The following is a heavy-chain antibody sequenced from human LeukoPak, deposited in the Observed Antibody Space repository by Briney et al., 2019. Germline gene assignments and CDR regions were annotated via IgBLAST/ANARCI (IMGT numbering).Heavy chain of an antibody. V-gene: IGHV3-23*01. CDR1: GFTFSSDA. D-gene: IGHD3-22*01. Sequence: PGGSLRLSCAASGFTFSSDAMNWVRRAPGKGLEWVSSISGDGRNIQYADSVKGRFTISRDNSKNTLYLQMNSLRAEDTAVYYCANAPFLLPRDYWGQGTLVTVSS. CDR3: ANAPFLLPRDY. CDR2: ISGDGRNI. J-gene: IGHJ4*02.